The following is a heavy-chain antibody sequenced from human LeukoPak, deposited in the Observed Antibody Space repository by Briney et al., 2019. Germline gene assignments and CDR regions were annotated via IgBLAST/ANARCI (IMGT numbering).Heavy chain of an antibody. J-gene: IGHJ4*02. V-gene: IGHV3-21*01. CDR1: GFTFSSYS. D-gene: IGHD3-9*01. CDR2: ISSSSSYI. CDR3: ARSASGRYFVLN. Sequence: MAGGSLRLSCAASGFTFSSYSMNWVRQAPGKGLEWVSSISSSSSYIYYADSVKGRFTISRDNAKNSLYLQMNSLRAEDTAVYYCARSASGRYFVLNWGQGTLVTVSS.